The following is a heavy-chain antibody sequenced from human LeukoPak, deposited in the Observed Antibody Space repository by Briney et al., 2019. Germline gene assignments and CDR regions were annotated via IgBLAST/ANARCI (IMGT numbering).Heavy chain of an antibody. V-gene: IGHV3-30*18. CDR2: ISYDGSNK. D-gene: IGHD6-19*01. CDR1: GFTFSSYG. Sequence: GGSLRLSCAASGFTFSSYGMHWVRQAPGKGLEWVAVISYDGSNKYYADSVKGRFTISRDNSKNTLYLQMNSLRAEDTAVYYCAKDRRLGAVAVSYFDYWGQGTLVTVSS. J-gene: IGHJ4*02. CDR3: AKDRRLGAVAVSYFDY.